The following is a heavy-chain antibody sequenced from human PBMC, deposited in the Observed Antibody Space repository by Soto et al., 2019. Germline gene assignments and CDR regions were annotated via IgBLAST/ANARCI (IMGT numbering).Heavy chain of an antibody. J-gene: IGHJ6*02. Sequence: QVQLQESDPGLVKPSETLSLTCNVSGGSIRSYYWSWIRQPAGKALEWIGRIYTSGSTNYNPSLKSRVSMSVDTSKNQFSLKVTSVTAADTAVYYCAREGASGFGMDVWGQGTTVTVSS. CDR3: AREGASGFGMDV. CDR1: GGSIRSYY. V-gene: IGHV4-4*07. CDR2: IYTSGST. D-gene: IGHD1-26*01.